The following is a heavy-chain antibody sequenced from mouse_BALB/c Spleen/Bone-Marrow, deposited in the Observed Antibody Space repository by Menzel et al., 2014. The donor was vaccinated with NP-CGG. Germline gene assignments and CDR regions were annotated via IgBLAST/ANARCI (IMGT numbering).Heavy chain of an antibody. J-gene: IGHJ4*01. D-gene: IGHD4-1*01. CDR3: SRHLTGYAMDY. CDR1: GYSITSGYS. CDR2: IQHSGST. V-gene: IGHV3-1*02. Sequence: VQLQQSGPDLVKPSQSLSLTCTVTGYSITSGYSWHWIRQFPGNKLEWMGYIQHSGSTNYNPSLKSRISITRDTSKDQFFLQLNSVTPEDTATYYCSRHLTGYAMDYWGQGTLVTVSS.